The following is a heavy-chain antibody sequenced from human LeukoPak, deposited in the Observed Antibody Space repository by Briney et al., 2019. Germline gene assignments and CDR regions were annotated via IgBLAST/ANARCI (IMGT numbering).Heavy chain of an antibody. CDR1: GGSISNYY. CDR3: ARLGLVRGAGHYYFMDV. Sequence: SETLSLTCTVSGGSISNYYWSWIRQPPGKGLEWIGYIYYTGSTNYNPSLKSPVTISIDTSKNQFFLELNSVTAADTAVYYCARLGLVRGAGHYYFMDVWGTGTTVTVSS. V-gene: IGHV4-59*01. D-gene: IGHD3-10*01. CDR2: IYYTGST. J-gene: IGHJ6*04.